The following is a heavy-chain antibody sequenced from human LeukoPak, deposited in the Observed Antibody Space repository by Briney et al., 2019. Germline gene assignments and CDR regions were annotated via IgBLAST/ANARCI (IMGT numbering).Heavy chain of an antibody. CDR3: ARGDLEWLLFPPAPNYYYYGMDV. Sequence: SETLSLTCTVSGGSVSSGSYYWSWIRQPPGKGLEWIGYIYYSGSTNYNPSLKSRVTISVDTSKNQFSLKLSSVTAADTAVYYCARGDLEWLLFPPAPNYYYYGMDVWGQGTTVTVSS. J-gene: IGHJ6*02. D-gene: IGHD3-3*01. CDR2: IYYSGST. V-gene: IGHV4-61*01. CDR1: GGSVSSGSYY.